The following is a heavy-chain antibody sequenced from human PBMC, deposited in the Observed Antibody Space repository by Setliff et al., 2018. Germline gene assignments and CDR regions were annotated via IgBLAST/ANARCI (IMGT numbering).Heavy chain of an antibody. Sequence: SETLSLTCTVSGDYPSSGSYYWGWIRQPPGKGLEWIGSLYYSGSSYYTPSLKSRVTISVDTSNNQFSLKLNSVTAADTGVYYCARHVGGAGGLDYWGQGTLVTVSS. V-gene: IGHV4-39*01. CDR3: ARHVGGAGGLDY. CDR1: GDYPSSGSYY. J-gene: IGHJ4*02. CDR2: LYYSGSS. D-gene: IGHD1-26*01.